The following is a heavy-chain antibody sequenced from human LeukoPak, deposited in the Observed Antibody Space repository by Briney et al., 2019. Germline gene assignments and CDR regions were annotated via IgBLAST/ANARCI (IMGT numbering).Heavy chain of an antibody. CDR2: IKQDGSEK. D-gene: IGHD3-22*01. CDR1: GVTFSASW. V-gene: IGHV3-7*02. J-gene: IGHJ4*02. Sequence: GGSLRLSCSASGVTFSASWMNWVRQAPGKGLEWVADIKQDGSEKYYVDSVKGRFTISRDNAKNSLYLHLNSLRAEDTAVYYCARGDYYDRRFDNWGQGTLVTVSS. CDR3: ARGDYYDRRFDN.